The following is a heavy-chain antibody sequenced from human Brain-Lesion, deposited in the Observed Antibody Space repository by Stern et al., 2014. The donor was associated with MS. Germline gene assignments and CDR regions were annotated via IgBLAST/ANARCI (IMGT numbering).Heavy chain of an antibody. D-gene: IGHD3-22*01. CDR3: ARDYGTTNYYMSAFDL. Sequence: QLVQSGGGLAQPGGSLRLSCAASGFTFNNFWMTWVRQAPGKGLEWVATIKEDGSDKKYLNSVKGRFTISRDNAKKSLYLQMNSLRAEDTAVYYCARDYGTTNYYMSAFDLWGQGTMVSVSS. J-gene: IGHJ3*01. CDR2: IKEDGSDK. V-gene: IGHV3-7*01. CDR1: GFTFNNFW.